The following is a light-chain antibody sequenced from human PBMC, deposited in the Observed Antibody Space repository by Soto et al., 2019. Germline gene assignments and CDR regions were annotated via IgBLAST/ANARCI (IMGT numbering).Light chain of an antibody. J-gene: IGKJ5*01. CDR2: GAS. CDR3: QQRSNWPIT. V-gene: IGKV3D-20*02. Sequence: IVLTQCRGTLSLSPREKATLSCRASQSVSSSYLAWDQQKPGQAPRLLIYGASSRATGIPDRFSGSGSGTEFTLTISSLEPEDFAVYYCQQRSNWPITFGQGTPLEIK. CDR1: QSVSSSY.